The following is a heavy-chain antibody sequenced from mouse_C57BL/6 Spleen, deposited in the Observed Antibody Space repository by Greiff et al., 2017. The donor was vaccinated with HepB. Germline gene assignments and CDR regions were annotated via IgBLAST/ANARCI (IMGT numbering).Heavy chain of an antibody. CDR2: INPNNGGT. D-gene: IGHD1-1*01. V-gene: IGHV1-26*01. Sequence: EVQLQQSGPELVKPGASVKISCKASGYTFTDYYMNWVKQSHGKSLEWIGDINPNNGGTSYNQKFKGKATLTVDKSSSTAYMELRSLTSEDSAVYYCARLRYYGSSPYFDYWGQGTTLTVSS. J-gene: IGHJ2*01. CDR1: GYTFTDYY. CDR3: ARLRYYGSSPYFDY.